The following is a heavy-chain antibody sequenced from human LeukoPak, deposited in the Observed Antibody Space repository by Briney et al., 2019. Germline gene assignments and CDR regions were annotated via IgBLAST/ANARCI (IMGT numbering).Heavy chain of an antibody. CDR3: ARLADRWNRFDI. CDR1: GFTFSSYE. J-gene: IGHJ3*02. V-gene: IGHV3-7*01. Sequence: GGSLRLSCAASGFTFSSYEMNWVRQAPGKRPEWVANIKQDGSEKYSVDSVKGRFTISRDNAKDSLYLQMNSLRAEDTAVYYCARLADRWNRFDIWGQGTMVTVSS. CDR2: IKQDGSEK. D-gene: IGHD5-24*01.